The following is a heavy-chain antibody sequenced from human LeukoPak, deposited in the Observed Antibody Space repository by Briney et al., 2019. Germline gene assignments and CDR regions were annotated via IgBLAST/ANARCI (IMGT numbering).Heavy chain of an antibody. D-gene: IGHD3-10*01. CDR3: AKSRITMVRGVIPPDFDY. J-gene: IGHJ4*02. CDR2: ISGSSYTT. Sequence: GGSLRLSCAASGFIFSSYAMSWVRQAPGKGLEWVSTISGSSYTTFYADSVQGRFTISRDNSRNTLYLQMNSLRAEDTAVYYCAKSRITMVRGVIPPDFDYWGQGTLVTVSS. CDR1: GFIFSSYA. V-gene: IGHV3-23*01.